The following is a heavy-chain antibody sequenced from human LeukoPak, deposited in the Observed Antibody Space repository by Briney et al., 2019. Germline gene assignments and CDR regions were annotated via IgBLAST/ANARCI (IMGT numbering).Heavy chain of an antibody. J-gene: IGHJ4*02. CDR1: GFTFGDYA. V-gene: IGHV3-49*04. CDR2: IRSKAYGGTT. Sequence: GGSLRLSCTASGFTFGDYAMSWVRQAPGEGLEWVGFIRSKAYGGTTEYAASVKGRFTISRDDSKSIAYLQMNSLKTEDTAVYYCTRDTDYGDYEWGYYFDYWGQGTLVTVSS. CDR3: TRDTDYGDYEWGYYFDY. D-gene: IGHD4-17*01.